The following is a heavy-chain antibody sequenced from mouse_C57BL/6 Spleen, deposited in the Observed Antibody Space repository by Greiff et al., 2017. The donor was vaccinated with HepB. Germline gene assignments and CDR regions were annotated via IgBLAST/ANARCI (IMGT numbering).Heavy chain of an antibody. Sequence: VQRVESGPELVKPGASVKISCKASGYAFSSSWMNWVKQRPGKGLEWIGRIYPGDGDTNYNGKFKGKATLTADKSSSTAYMQLSSLTSEDSAVYFCASSYYYGSSASFAYWGQGTLVTVSA. CDR1: GYAFSSSW. V-gene: IGHV1-82*01. CDR3: ASSYYYGSSASFAY. J-gene: IGHJ3*01. D-gene: IGHD1-1*01. CDR2: IYPGDGDT.